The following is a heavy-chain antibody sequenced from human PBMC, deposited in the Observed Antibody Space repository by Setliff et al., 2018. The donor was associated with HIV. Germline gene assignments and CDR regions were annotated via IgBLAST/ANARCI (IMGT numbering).Heavy chain of an antibody. V-gene: IGHV4-59*08. D-gene: IGHD3-22*01. Sequence: SETLSLTCTVSGGSISTYHWSWIRQPPGKGLEWIGQINYGGNTHYNPSLRSRGTISVDASKGQLTLNLSSVTAADTAVYYCARGTRYAYYYDTGGYYRHFDYWGQGTLVTVSS. CDR1: GGSISTYH. CDR2: INYGGNT. CDR3: ARGTRYAYYYDTGGYYRHFDY. J-gene: IGHJ4*02.